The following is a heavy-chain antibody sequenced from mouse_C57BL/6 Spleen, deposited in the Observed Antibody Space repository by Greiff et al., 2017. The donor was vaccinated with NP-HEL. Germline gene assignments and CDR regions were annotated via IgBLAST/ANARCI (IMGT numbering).Heavy chain of an antibody. CDR2: IWSGGST. V-gene: IGHV2-2*01. Sequence: QVQLKESGPGLVQPSQSLSITCTVSGFSLTSYGVHWVRQSPGKGLEWLGVIWSGGSTDYNAAFISRLSISKDNSKSQVFFKMNSLQADDTAIYYCASPYYYGSSSWFAYWGQGTLVTVSA. J-gene: IGHJ3*01. CDR3: ASPYYYGSSSWFAY. CDR1: GFSLTSYG. D-gene: IGHD1-1*01.